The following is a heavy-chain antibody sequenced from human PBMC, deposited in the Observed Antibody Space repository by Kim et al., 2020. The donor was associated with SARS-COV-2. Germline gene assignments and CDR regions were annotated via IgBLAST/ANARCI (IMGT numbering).Heavy chain of an antibody. D-gene: IGHD3-9*01. V-gene: IGHV4-34*01. CDR3: ARALRYFDWLENYYYYYGMDV. J-gene: IGHJ6*02. CDR2: INHSGST. Sequence: SETLSLTCAVYGGSFSGYYWSWIRQPPGKGLEWIGEINHSGSTNYNPSLKSRVTISVDTSKNQFSLKLSSVTAADTAVYYCARALRYFDWLENYYYYYGMDVWGQGTTVTVS. CDR1: GGSFSGYY.